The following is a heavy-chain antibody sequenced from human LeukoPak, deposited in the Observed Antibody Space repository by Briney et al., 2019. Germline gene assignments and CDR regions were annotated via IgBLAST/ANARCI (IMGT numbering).Heavy chain of an antibody. V-gene: IGHV4-61*02. D-gene: IGHD3-22*01. CDR2: IYTSGST. Sequence: MTSETLSLTCTVSGGSISSGSYYWSWIRQPAGKRLEWIGRIYTSGSTNYNPSLKSRVTISVDTSKNQFSLKLSSVTAADTAVYYCASGYYYDSSGYLDWGQGTLVTVSS. CDR1: GGSISSGSYY. J-gene: IGHJ4*02. CDR3: ASGYYYDSSGYLD.